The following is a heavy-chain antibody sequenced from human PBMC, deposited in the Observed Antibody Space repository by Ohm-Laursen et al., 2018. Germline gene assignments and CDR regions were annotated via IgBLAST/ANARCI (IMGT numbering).Heavy chain of an antibody. Sequence: SVKVSCKASGYSFTSYDINWVRQASGQGLEWMGWMNPYTGKTGYAERFQGRVNMTRNTSIYTAYMELNTLTSEDTAVYFCARGGGHDDGWKHGFWTGYKLPDYWGQGSLVTVSS. J-gene: IGHJ4*02. D-gene: IGHD3/OR15-3a*01. CDR1: GYSFTSYD. V-gene: IGHV1-8*01. CDR3: ARGGGHDDGWKHGFWTGYKLPDY. CDR2: MNPYTGKT.